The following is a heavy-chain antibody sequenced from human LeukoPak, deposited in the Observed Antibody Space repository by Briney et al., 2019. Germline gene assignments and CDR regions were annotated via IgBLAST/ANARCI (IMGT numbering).Heavy chain of an antibody. CDR2: ISWNSGSI. Sequence: GGSLRLSCAASGFTFDDYATHWVRQAPGKGLEWVSGISWNSGSIGYADSVKGRFTISRDNSKNTLFLQMNSLRAEDTAVYYCARIPGSSWPGEAFDIWGQGTMVTVSP. D-gene: IGHD6-13*01. V-gene: IGHV3-9*01. J-gene: IGHJ3*02. CDR3: ARIPGSSWPGEAFDI. CDR1: GFTFDDYA.